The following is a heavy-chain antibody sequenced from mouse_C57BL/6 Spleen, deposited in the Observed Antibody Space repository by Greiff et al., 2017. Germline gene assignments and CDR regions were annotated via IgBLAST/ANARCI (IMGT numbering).Heavy chain of an antibody. CDR2: IDPSDSYT. V-gene: IGHV1-69*01. D-gene: IGHD2-5*01. J-gene: IGHJ2*01. Sequence: QVQLKQPGAELVMPGASVKLSCKASGYTFTSYWMHWVKQRPGQGLEWIGEIDPSDSYTNYNQKFKGKSTLTVDKSSSTAYMQLSSLTSEDSAVYYCARSAAYYSNYEDYWGQGTTLTVSS. CDR3: ARSAAYYSNYEDY. CDR1: GYTFTSYW.